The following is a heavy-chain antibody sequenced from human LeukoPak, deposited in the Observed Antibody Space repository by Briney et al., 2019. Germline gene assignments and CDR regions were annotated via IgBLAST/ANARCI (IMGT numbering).Heavy chain of an antibody. CDR1: GYSFTDYW. J-gene: IGHJ6*02. V-gene: IGHV5-51*01. Sequence: GESLKTSCKGSGYSFTDYWIAWVRQMPGQGLEWMGLIYPRDSEIRNSPSFQGQVTISADKSINTAYLQWSTLKASDTAIYYCARLSRITMGRGAMDAWGQGTPVTVSS. CDR2: IYPRDSEI. D-gene: IGHD3-10*01. CDR3: ARLSRITMGRGAMDA.